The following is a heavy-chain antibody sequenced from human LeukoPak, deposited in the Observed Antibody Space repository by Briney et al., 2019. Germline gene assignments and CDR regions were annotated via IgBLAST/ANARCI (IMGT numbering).Heavy chain of an antibody. CDR1: GGSISGYY. CDR2: IYYTGST. Sequence: KPSETLSLTCTVSGGSISGYYWTWIRQPPGKELEYIGCIYYTGSTNYNPSLNSRVTIPVDTSKNQFALKLSSVTAADTAVYYCARVVGGVGLDYWGQGTLVSVSS. D-gene: IGHD3-16*01. J-gene: IGHJ4*02. CDR3: ARVVGGVGLDY. V-gene: IGHV4-59*01.